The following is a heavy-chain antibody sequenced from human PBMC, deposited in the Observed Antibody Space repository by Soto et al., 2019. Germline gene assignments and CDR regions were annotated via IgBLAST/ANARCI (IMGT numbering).Heavy chain of an antibody. D-gene: IGHD3-22*01. V-gene: IGHV3-74*01. CDR3: ARVPAHYYDSSGYSAPFGY. Sequence: PGGSLRLSCAASGFTFSSYWMHWVRQVPGKGLVWVSRINSDGTNTIYADSVKGRFTISRDNARNTLYLQMNSLRVEDTALYYCARVPAHYYDSSGYSAPFGYWGQGTLVTVSS. CDR1: GFTFSSYW. CDR2: INSDGTNT. J-gene: IGHJ4*02.